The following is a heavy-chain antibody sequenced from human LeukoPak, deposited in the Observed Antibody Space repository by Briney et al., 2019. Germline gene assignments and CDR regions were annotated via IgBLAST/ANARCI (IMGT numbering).Heavy chain of an antibody. V-gene: IGHV4-59*08. D-gene: IGHD5-18*01. Sequence: SETLSLTCTVSGGSIRSYYWSWIRQPPGKGLEWIGYIFYAGSTTYNPALKSRVHISIDTSQNQFSLKLNSVTAADTAVYYCASGERGYSYGPLDYWGQGILVTVSS. CDR2: IFYAGST. J-gene: IGHJ4*02. CDR3: ASGERGYSYGPLDY. CDR1: GGSIRSYY.